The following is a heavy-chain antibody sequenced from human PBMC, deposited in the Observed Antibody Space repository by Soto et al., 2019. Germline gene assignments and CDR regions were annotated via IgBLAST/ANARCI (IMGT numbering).Heavy chain of an antibody. J-gene: IGHJ3*01. CDR2: IKQDGSEE. Sequence: GGSLRLSCVASGFTFSDYYMTWVRQTPGKGLEWVANIKQDGSEEHYVDSVKGRFTGSRHNGKISVYLEMNSLRAEDTAVYYCARGGGWEGRGALDQWGQGRMVTVS. D-gene: IGHD1-26*01. CDR3: ARGGGWEGRGALDQ. CDR1: GFTFSDYY. V-gene: IGHV3-7*01.